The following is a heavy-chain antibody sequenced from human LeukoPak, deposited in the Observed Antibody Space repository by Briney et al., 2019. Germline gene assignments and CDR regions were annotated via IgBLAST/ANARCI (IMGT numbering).Heavy chain of an antibody. D-gene: IGHD4-17*01. Sequence: PGGSLRLSCAASGFTFDDYGMSWVRQAPGKGLEWVSGINWNGGSTGYADSVKGRFTISRDNAKNSLYLQMNSLRAEDTALYYCAKYGDYYYYYYMDVWGKGTTVTVSS. V-gene: IGHV3-20*04. J-gene: IGHJ6*03. CDR1: GFTFDDYG. CDR3: AKYGDYYYYYYMDV. CDR2: INWNGGST.